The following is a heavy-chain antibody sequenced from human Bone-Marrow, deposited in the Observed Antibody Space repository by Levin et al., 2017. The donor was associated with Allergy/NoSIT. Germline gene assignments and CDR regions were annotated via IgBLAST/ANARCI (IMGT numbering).Heavy chain of an antibody. CDR3: AKEVGGTAQGYFQH. Sequence: SCAASGFTFSNYAMTWVRQAPGKGLEWVSIISFTGGNTYYADSVRGRFTISRDNSKNTLYLQMNSLRAEDTAVYYCAKEVGGTAQGYFQHWGQGTLVTVSS. D-gene: IGHD1-26*01. CDR1: GFTFSNYA. J-gene: IGHJ1*01. CDR2: ISFTGGNT. V-gene: IGHV3-23*01.